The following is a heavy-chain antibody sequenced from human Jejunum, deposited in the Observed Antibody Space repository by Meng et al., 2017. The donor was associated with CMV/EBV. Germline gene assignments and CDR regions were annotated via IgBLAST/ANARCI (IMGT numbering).Heavy chain of an antibody. CDR1: FSSYG. Sequence: FSSYGMHWVRKAPGKGLEWVAFTRYDGTEEYYADSVKGRFTISRDSSENTLYLQMNSLRAEDTAMYYCAKLQGLYSGTYYGHSFDFWGQGTLVTVSS. V-gene: IGHV3-30*02. CDR2: TRYDGTEE. J-gene: IGHJ4*02. CDR3: AKLQGLYSGTYYGHSFDF. D-gene: IGHD1-26*01.